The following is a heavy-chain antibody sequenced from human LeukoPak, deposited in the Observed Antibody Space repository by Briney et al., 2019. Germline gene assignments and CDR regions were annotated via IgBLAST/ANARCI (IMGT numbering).Heavy chain of an antibody. CDR3: ARDLLTVTTFDY. J-gene: IGHJ4*02. CDR2: ISYDGSNK. Sequence: GGSLRLSCAASGFTFSSYGMHWVRQAPGKGLEWVAVISYDGSNKYYADSVKGRFTISRDNSKNTLYLQMNSLRAEDTAVYYCARDLLTVTTFDYWGQGTLVTVSS. D-gene: IGHD4-17*01. V-gene: IGHV3-30*03. CDR1: GFTFSSYG.